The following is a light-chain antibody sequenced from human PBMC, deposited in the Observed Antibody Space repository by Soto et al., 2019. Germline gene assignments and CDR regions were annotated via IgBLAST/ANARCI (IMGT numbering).Light chain of an antibody. CDR2: GAS. CDR1: QSVSDSS. CDR3: QHYNNWPFT. Sequence: EIVLTQSPGTLSLSPGERATLSCRASQSVSDSSLAWYHQKPGQAPRLLIYGASRRATGIPDTFSGSGSGTDFTLTISRLEPEDFAVYYCQHYNNWPFTFGQGTKLEIK. J-gene: IGKJ2*01. V-gene: IGKV3-20*01.